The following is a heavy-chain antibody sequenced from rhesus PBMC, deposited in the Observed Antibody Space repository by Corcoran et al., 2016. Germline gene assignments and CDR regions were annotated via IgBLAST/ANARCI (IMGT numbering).Heavy chain of an antibody. CDR2: ISGSRVST. Sequence: QVQLQESGPGLVKPSETLSLTCAVSGGFVSSSNWWSWIRQPPGKGLEWVGYISGSRVSTYDNPSLKSRVTISPDTSKNQFSLKLSSVTAADTAVYYCARGYSNYVFFEFWGQGALVTVSS. CDR3: ARGYSNYVFFEF. J-gene: IGHJ1*01. V-gene: IGHV4-65*01. D-gene: IGHD4-23*01. CDR1: GGFVSSSNW.